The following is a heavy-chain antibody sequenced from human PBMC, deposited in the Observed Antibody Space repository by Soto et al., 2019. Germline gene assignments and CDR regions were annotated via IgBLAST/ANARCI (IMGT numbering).Heavy chain of an antibody. Sequence: QVQLQESGPGLVKPSETLSLTCTVSGGSISSYYWSWIRQPPGKGLEWIGYIYYSGSTNYNPSLKSRVTIPVDPSKTQFSLKPRSVTAADTAVYYCARDTRYSSGWVDYYGMDVWGQGTTVTVSS. J-gene: IGHJ6*02. CDR1: GGSISSYY. V-gene: IGHV4-59*01. CDR3: ARDTRYSSGWVDYYGMDV. D-gene: IGHD6-19*01. CDR2: IYYSGST.